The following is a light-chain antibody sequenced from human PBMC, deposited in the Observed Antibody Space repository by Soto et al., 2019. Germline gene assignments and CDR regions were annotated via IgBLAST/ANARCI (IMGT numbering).Light chain of an antibody. Sequence: EIVLTQSPGTLSLSPGERATLSCRASQNVRNDLFAWYQQTPDQAPRLLIYGATNRTGGVPDRFGGSGSGTDFTLTISRLEPEDFAIYYCQDYGTSPYTFGQGTRLEIK. CDR3: QDYGTSPYT. V-gene: IGKV3-20*01. CDR2: GAT. CDR1: QNVRNDL. J-gene: IGKJ2*01.